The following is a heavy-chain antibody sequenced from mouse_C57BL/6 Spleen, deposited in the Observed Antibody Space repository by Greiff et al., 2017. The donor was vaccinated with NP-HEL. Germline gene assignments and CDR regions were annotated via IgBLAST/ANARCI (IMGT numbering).Heavy chain of an antibody. CDR2: IDPGDGDT. CDR3: AISDYVWAFAY. V-gene: IGHV1-80*01. CDR1: GYAFSSYW. J-gene: IGHJ3*01. Sequence: VQLQQSGAELVKPGASVKISCKASGYAFSSYWMNWVKQRPGKGLEWIGQIDPGDGDTNYNGKFKGKATLTADKSSSTAYLQLISLTSEDSSVYFCAISDYVWAFAYWGHGTLVTVSS. D-gene: IGHD2-4*01.